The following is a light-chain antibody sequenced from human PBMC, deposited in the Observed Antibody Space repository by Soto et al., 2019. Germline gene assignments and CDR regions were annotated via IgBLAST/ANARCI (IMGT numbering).Light chain of an antibody. V-gene: IGLV2-14*01. Sequence: QSALTQPASVSGSPGQSITISCTGTSSDVGGYNYVSWYQQHPGKAPKLMIYGVSNRPSGVSNRFSGSKSGNTASLTISGLQAEDEADYYCSSYTSSSSYVVFGGGTKLTVL. CDR3: SSYTSSSSYVV. J-gene: IGLJ2*01. CDR1: SSDVGGYNY. CDR2: GVS.